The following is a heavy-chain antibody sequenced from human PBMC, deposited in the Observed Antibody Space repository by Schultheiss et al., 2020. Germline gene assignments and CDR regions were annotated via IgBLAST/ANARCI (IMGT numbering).Heavy chain of an antibody. V-gene: IGHV4-59*08. D-gene: IGHD3-22*01. J-gene: IGHJ5*02. CDR1: GGSISSYY. CDR3: ARSMIVVVNWFDP. CDR2: IYYSGST. Sequence: SATMSLTCTVSGGSISSYYWSWIRQPPGKGLEWIGYIYYSGSTYYNPSLKSRVTISVDTSKNQFSLKLSSVTAADTAVYYCARSMIVVVNWFDPWGQGTLVTVSS.